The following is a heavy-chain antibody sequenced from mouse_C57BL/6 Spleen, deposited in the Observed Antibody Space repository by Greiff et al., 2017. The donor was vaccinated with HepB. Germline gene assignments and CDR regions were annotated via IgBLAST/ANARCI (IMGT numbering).Heavy chain of an antibody. V-gene: IGHV5-4*01. CDR3: ARDGDYGPFDY. Sequence: EVKLVESGGGLVKPGGSLKLSCAASGFTFSSYAMSWVRQTPEKRLEWVATISDGGSYTYYPDNVKGRFTISRDNAKNNLYLQMSHLKSEDTAMYYCARDGDYGPFDYWSQGTTLTVAS. CDR1: GFTFSSYA. D-gene: IGHD1-1*02. J-gene: IGHJ2*01. CDR2: ISDGGSYT.